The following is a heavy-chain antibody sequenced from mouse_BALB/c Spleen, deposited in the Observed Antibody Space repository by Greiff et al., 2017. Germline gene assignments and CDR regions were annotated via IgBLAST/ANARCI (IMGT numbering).Heavy chain of an antibody. CDR3: TRYYDGRSYGYAMDY. CDR2: IYPGNSDT. D-gene: IGHD1-1*01. Sequence: EVQLQQSGTVLARPGASVKMSCKASGYSFTSYWMHWVKQRPGQGLEWIGAIYPGNSDTSYNQKFKGKAKLTAVTSASTAYMELSSLTNEDSAVYYCTRYYDGRSYGYAMDYWGQGTSVTVSS. CDR1: GYSFTSYW. J-gene: IGHJ4*01. V-gene: IGHV1-5*01.